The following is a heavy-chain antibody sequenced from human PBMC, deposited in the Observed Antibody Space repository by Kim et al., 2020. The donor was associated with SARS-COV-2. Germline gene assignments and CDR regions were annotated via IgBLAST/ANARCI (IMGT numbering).Heavy chain of an antibody. CDR3: ARDNGNYDLGWFDP. J-gene: IGHJ5*02. Sequence: SETLSLTCTVSGGSISSGGYYWSWIRQHPGKGLEWIGYIYYSGSTYYNPSLKSRVTISVDTSKNQFSLKLSSVTAADTAVYYCARDNGNYDLGWFDPWGQGTLVTVSS. D-gene: IGHD4-17*01. CDR2: IYYSGST. V-gene: IGHV4-31*03. CDR1: GGSISSGGYY.